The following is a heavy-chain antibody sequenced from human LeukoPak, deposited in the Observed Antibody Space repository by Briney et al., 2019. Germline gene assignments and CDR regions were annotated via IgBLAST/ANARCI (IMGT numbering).Heavy chain of an antibody. V-gene: IGHV1-69-2*01. CDR1: GYTFTDYY. Sequence: ASVKVSCKVSGYTFTDYYMHWVQQAPGKGLECMGLVDPEDGETIYAEKFQRRVTITADTSTDTAYMELSSLRSEDTAVYYCATAYYYDSSGYYRRGAFDIWGQGTMVTVSS. CDR3: ATAYYYDSSGYYRRGAFDI. D-gene: IGHD3-22*01. CDR2: VDPEDGET. J-gene: IGHJ3*02.